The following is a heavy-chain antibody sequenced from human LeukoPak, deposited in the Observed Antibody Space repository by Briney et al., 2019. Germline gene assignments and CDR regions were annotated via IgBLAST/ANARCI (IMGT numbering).Heavy chain of an antibody. Sequence: PSQTLSLTCTVSGGSISSGSYYWSWIRQPAGKGLEWIGRIYTSGSTNYNPPLKSRVTISVDTSKNQFSLKLSSVTAADTAVYYCAGASGWYGAFDIWGQGTMVTVSS. D-gene: IGHD6-19*01. J-gene: IGHJ3*02. CDR1: GGSISSGSYY. V-gene: IGHV4-61*02. CDR3: AGASGWYGAFDI. CDR2: IYTSGST.